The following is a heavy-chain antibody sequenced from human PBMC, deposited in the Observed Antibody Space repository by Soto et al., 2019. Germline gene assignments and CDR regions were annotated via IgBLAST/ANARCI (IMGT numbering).Heavy chain of an antibody. CDR3: ARGYDFWSGYYYYYYYGMDV. Sequence: PSEILSLTCTVSGGSISSSSYYWGWIRQPPGKGLAGIGSIYYRGSTYYNPSLKSRVTISVDTSKNQSSLKLSSVTAADSAVYYCARGYDFWSGYYYYYYYGMDVWGQGTTVTVSS. CDR1: GGSISSSSYY. CDR2: IYYRGST. J-gene: IGHJ6*02. D-gene: IGHD3-3*01. V-gene: IGHV4-39*01.